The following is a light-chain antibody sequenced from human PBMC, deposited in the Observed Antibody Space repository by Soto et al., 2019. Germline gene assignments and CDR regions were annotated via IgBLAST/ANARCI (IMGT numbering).Light chain of an antibody. J-gene: IGLJ2*01. CDR2: DTT. CDR1: TGAVTGAHY. Sequence: QAVVTQEPSLTVSPGGTVTLTCASNTGAVTGAHYPYWFQQKPGQAPRTLFYDTTIRHPWPPARFSASLLGGKAVLTLSGAQPEDEAEYSCLLSFSGAYVVFGGGTKLTVL. CDR3: LLSFSGAYVV. V-gene: IGLV7-46*01.